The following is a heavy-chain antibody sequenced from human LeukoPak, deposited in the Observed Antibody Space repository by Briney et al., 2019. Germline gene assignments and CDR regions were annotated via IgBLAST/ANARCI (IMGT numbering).Heavy chain of an antibody. Sequence: SETLSLTCAVYGGFFSGYYWSWIRQTPGKGLEWIGEINHSGSTNYNPSLKSRVTISVDTSKNQFSLKLSSVTAADTAVYYCARKNYDILTGYPPPYYYYYGMDVWGQGTTVTVSS. V-gene: IGHV4-34*01. CDR1: GGFFSGYY. CDR2: INHSGST. J-gene: IGHJ6*02. D-gene: IGHD3-9*01. CDR3: ARKNYDILTGYPPPYYYYYGMDV.